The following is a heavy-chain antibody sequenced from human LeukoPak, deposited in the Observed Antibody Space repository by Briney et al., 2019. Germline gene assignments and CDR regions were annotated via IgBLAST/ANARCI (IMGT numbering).Heavy chain of an antibody. J-gene: IGHJ6*03. Sequence: ASVKVSCKASGYTFTSYYMHWVRQAPGQGLEWMGIINPSGGSTSYAQKLQGRVTMTTDTSTSTAYMELRSLRSDDTAVYYCARGRSPTTVVTQAYYYMDVWGKGTTVTVSS. CDR3: ARGRSPTTVVTQAYYYMDV. CDR1: GYTFTSYY. V-gene: IGHV1-46*01. CDR2: INPSGGST. D-gene: IGHD4-23*01.